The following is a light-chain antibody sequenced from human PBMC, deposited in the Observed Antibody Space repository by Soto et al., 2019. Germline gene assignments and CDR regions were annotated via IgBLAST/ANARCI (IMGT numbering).Light chain of an antibody. J-gene: IGKJ1*01. V-gene: IGKV3-11*01. CDR2: DAS. CDR3: QQRSNWPPVT. CDR1: QSVSSY. Sequence: IVLTQSPATLSLSPWERATLSCRASQSVSSYLAWYQQKPGQAPRLLIYDASNRATGIPARFSGSGSGTDFTLTISSLEPEDFAVYYCQQRSNWPPVTFGQGTKVDIK.